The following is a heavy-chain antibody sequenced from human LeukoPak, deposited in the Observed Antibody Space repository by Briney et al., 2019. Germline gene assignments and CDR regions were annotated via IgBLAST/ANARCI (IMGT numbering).Heavy chain of an antibody. Sequence: GASVKVSCKASGYTFTSYGISWVRQAPGQGLEWMGWISAYNGNTNYAQKFQGRVTITADESTSTAYMELSSLRSEDTAVYYCASGAPKNWNDGYNAFDIWGQGTMVTVSS. CDR3: ASGAPKNWNDGYNAFDI. J-gene: IGHJ3*02. CDR2: ISAYNGNT. D-gene: IGHD1-1*01. V-gene: IGHV1-18*01. CDR1: GYTFTSYG.